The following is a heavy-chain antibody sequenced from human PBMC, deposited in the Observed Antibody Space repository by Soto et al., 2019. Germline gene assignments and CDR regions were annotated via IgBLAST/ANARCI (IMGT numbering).Heavy chain of an antibody. J-gene: IGHJ6*02. Sequence: QVQLVQSGAEVKKPGASVKVSCKASGYTFTSYYMHWVRQAPGQGLEWMGIINPSGGSTSYAQKFQGRVTMTRDTCTSTVYMELSSLRSEDTAVYYCARGGAWELHPGVLYSYGMDVWGQGTTVPVSS. CDR3: ARGGAWELHPGVLYSYGMDV. CDR1: GYTFTSYY. V-gene: IGHV1-46*01. CDR2: INPSGGST. D-gene: IGHD1-26*01.